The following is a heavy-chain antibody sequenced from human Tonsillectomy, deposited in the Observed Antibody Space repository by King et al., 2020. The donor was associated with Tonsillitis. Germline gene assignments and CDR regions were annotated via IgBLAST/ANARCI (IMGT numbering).Heavy chain of an antibody. CDR3: ASTVDGSFSWEN. Sequence: VQLVESGAEMKKPGESLKISCKGSGYIFTNYWIGWVRQMPEKGLEWMGLIFPRYSQTKYSPSFRDQVTISVDKSINTAFLQWTTLKASDTAMYYCASTVDGSFSWENWGQGTLLTVSS. CDR1: GYIFTNYW. D-gene: IGHD3-10*01. CDR2: IFPRYSQT. J-gene: IGHJ4*01. V-gene: IGHV5-51*03.